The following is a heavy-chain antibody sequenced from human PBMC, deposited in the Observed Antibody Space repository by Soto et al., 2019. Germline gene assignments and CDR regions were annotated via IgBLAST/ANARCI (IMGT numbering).Heavy chain of an antibody. D-gene: IGHD2-8*02. J-gene: IGHJ4*02. Sequence: QVQLQQWGAGLLKPSETLSLTCAVYGGSFSGYSWTWIRQPPGTGLEWIGEINHTGSTNYNPSPKNRLTTSVDTSKNPFSLKLTSVTAADTAVYYCARDKITGLFDSWGQGTLVTVSS. CDR1: GGSFSGYS. V-gene: IGHV4-34*01. CDR2: INHTGST. CDR3: ARDKITGLFDS.